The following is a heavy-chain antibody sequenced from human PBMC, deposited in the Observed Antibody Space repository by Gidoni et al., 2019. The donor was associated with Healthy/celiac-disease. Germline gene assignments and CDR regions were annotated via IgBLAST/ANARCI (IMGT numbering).Heavy chain of an antibody. CDR1: GGSFSGYY. J-gene: IGHJ6*04. CDR2: INHSGST. V-gene: IGHV4-34*01. Sequence: QVQLQQWGAGLLKPSETLSLTCAVSGGSFSGYYWRWIRQPPGKGLEWIGEINHSGSTNYNPSLKSRVTISVDTSKNQFSLKLSSVTAADTAVYYCARVQKRGIVTPYYYYGMDVWGKGTTVTVSS. D-gene: IGHD1-26*01. CDR3: ARVQKRGIVTPYYYYGMDV.